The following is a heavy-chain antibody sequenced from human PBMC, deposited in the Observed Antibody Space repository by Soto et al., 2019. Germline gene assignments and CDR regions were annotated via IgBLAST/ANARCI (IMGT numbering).Heavy chain of an antibody. D-gene: IGHD2-15*01. CDR2: ISSSGGTV. CDR1: GFTFSGYN. J-gene: IGHJ4*02. Sequence: GGSLRLSCVASGFTFSGYNMNWVRQAPGKGLEWVSYISSSGGTVYYADSVKGRFTISRDNGRNSLYLQINSLRAEDTAVYYCAKPGYCSAGACYSDYWGQGALVTVSS. CDR3: AKPGYCSAGACYSDY. V-gene: IGHV3-48*01.